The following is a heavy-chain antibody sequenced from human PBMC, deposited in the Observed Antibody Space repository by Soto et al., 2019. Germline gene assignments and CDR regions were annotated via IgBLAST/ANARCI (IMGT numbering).Heavy chain of an antibody. CDR2: ISSSSSYI. Sequence: GGSLRLSCAASGFTFSSYSMNWVRQAPGKGLEWVSSISSSSSYIYYADSVKGRFTISRDNAKNSLYLQMNSLRAEDTAVYYYAREILSDIVVVPAAFSGGAFDIWGQGTMVTVSS. V-gene: IGHV3-21*01. D-gene: IGHD2-2*01. CDR1: GFTFSSYS. CDR3: AREILSDIVVVPAAFSGGAFDI. J-gene: IGHJ3*02.